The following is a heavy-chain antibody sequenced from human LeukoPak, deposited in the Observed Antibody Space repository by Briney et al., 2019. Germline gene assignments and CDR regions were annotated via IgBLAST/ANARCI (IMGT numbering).Heavy chain of an antibody. CDR2: ISGSGAGT. CDR1: GFTFSSYA. Sequence: GGSLRLSCAASGFTFSSYAMSWVRQAPGKGLEWVSAISGSGAGTYYADSVKGRFTISRDNSKNTLYLQMNSLRAEDTAVYYCAKNGGDTYGTGHFDYWGQGTLVTVSS. D-gene: IGHD3-10*01. CDR3: AKNGGDTYGTGHFDY. J-gene: IGHJ4*02. V-gene: IGHV3-23*01.